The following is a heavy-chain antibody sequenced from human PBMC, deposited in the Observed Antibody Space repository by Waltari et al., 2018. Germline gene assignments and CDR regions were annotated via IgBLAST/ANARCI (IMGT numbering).Heavy chain of an antibody. Sequence: EVQLLESGGGLVQPGGSLRLSCAASGFTFASYTMNWVRQAPGKGLEWVSFITGSGGSTYYADSVKGRFTISRDNSKNTLQLQMNSLRAEDTAAYYCAKDATWSQFHAYWGQGILVTVSS. J-gene: IGHJ4*02. V-gene: IGHV3-23*01. CDR1: GFTFASYT. D-gene: IGHD1-1*01. CDR3: AKDATWSQFHAY. CDR2: ITGSGGST.